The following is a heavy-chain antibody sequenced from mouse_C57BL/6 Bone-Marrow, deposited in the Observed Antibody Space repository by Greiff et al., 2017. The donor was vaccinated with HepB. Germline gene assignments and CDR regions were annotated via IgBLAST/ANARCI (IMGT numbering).Heavy chain of an antibody. CDR3: ARGGPTIVTTWYFDV. J-gene: IGHJ1*03. Sequence: EVKLMESGGGLVKPGGSLKLYCAASGFTFSSYAMSWVRQTPEKRLEWVATISDGGSYTYYPDNVKGRFTISRDNAKNNLYLQMSHLKSEDTAMYYCARGGPTIVTTWYFDVWGTGTTVTVSS. D-gene: IGHD2-5*01. CDR2: ISDGGSYT. V-gene: IGHV5-4*03. CDR1: GFTFSSYA.